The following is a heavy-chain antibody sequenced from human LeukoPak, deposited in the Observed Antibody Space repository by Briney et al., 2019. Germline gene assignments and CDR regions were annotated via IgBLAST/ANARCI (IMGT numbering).Heavy chain of an antibody. J-gene: IGHJ4*02. Sequence: ASVKVSCKASGYTFTSYAMHWVRQAPGQRLEWMGWISAGNGNTKYSQKFQGRVTMTRNTSISTAYMELSSLRSEDTAVYYCARSPKDYWGQGTLVTVSS. CDR3: ARSPKDY. CDR2: ISAGNGNT. V-gene: IGHV1-3*01. CDR1: GYTFTSYA.